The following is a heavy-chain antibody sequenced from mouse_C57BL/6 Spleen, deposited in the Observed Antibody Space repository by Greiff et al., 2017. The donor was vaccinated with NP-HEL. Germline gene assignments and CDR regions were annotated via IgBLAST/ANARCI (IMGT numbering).Heavy chain of an antibody. Sequence: EVKLVESGEGLVKPGGSLKLSCAASGFTFSSYAMSWVRQTPEKRLEWVAYISSGGDYIYYADTVKGRFTISRDNARNTLYLQMSSLKSEDTAMYYCTSYYYGSSYYFDYWGQGTTLTVSS. D-gene: IGHD1-1*01. J-gene: IGHJ2*01. CDR2: ISSGGDYI. V-gene: IGHV5-9-1*02. CDR3: TSYYYGSSYYFDY. CDR1: GFTFSSYA.